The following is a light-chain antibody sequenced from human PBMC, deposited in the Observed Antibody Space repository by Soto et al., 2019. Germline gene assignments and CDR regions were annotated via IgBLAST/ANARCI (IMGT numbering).Light chain of an antibody. V-gene: IGKV3-20*01. CDR1: KSVNSNY. Sequence: EIVLTQSPDILSLSPGEIATLSFSASKSVNSNYLAWFQQHPGQPPRLLIFGASSRAIGIPDRFSGSGTETDFTLSITRLEPEDFGVYYCQQYGRSPFNFGQGTRLEI. CDR2: GAS. J-gene: IGKJ5*01. CDR3: QQYGRSPFN.